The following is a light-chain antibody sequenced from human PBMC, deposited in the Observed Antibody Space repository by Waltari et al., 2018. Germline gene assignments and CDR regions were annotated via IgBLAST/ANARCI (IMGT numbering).Light chain of an antibody. CDR2: DAY. Sequence: LVMTQSPSTLSVSPGESVTLSCRAGRSVNINVAWYQQKPGQAPRLLIQDAYSEATGVPARFRAGGSGTDFTLTISSLQSEDSAVYYCQQYNYWPISFGQGTRLEIK. V-gene: IGKV3-15*01. CDR3: QQYNYWPIS. CDR1: RSVNIN. J-gene: IGKJ5*01.